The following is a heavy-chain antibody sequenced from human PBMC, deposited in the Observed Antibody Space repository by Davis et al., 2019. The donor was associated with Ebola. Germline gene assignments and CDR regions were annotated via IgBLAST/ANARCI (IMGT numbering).Heavy chain of an antibody. CDR2: INHSGST. V-gene: IGHV4-34*01. CDR3: ARAPGGLEFDY. J-gene: IGHJ4*02. D-gene: IGHD1-1*01. CDR1: GGSFSGYY. Sequence: PSETLSLTCAVYGGSFSGYYWSWIRQPPGKGLEWIGEINHSGSTNYNPSLKSRVTISVDTPKNQFSLKLSSVTAADTAVYYCARAPGGLEFDYWGQGTLVTVSS.